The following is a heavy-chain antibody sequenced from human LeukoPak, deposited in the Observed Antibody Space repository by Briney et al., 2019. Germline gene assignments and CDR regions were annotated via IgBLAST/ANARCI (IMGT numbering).Heavy chain of an antibody. CDR1: GFTFDDYA. D-gene: IGHD3-22*01. Sequence: PGRSLRLSCAASGFTFDDYAMHWVRQAPGKGLGWVSGISWNSGSIGYADSVKGRFTISRDNAKNSLYLQMNSLRAEDTALYYCAKDNYYDSSGYLRLRYFDLWGRGTLVTVSS. CDR2: ISWNSGSI. J-gene: IGHJ2*01. V-gene: IGHV3-9*01. CDR3: AKDNYYDSSGYLRLRYFDL.